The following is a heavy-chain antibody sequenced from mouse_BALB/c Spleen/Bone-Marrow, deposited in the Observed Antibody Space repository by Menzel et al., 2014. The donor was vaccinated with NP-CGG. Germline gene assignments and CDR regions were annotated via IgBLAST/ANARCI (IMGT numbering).Heavy chain of an antibody. Sequence: QVQLQQSGAELVRPGTSVKVSCKASGYAFTNYLIEWVKQRPGQGLEWIGVINPGSDITNYNEKFKGKATLTADKSSSTVYMQLSSLTSEDSAVYYCARSGYWYFDVWGAGTTVTVSA. J-gene: IGHJ1*01. CDR3: ARSGYWYFDV. D-gene: IGHD3-1*01. CDR2: INPGSDIT. CDR1: GYAFTNYL. V-gene: IGHV1-54*01.